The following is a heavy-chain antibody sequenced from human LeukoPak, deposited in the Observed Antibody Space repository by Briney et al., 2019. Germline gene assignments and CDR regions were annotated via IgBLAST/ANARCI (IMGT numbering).Heavy chain of an antibody. J-gene: IGHJ4*02. Sequence: SETLSLTCAVYGGPFSGYYWSWIRQPPGKGLEWIGEINHSGSTNYNPSLKSRVTISVDTSKNQFSLKLSSVTAADTAVYYCARGLTYSSGWSNLDYWGQGTLVTVSS. CDR1: GGPFSGYY. CDR3: ARGLTYSSGWSNLDY. CDR2: INHSGST. V-gene: IGHV4-34*01. D-gene: IGHD6-19*01.